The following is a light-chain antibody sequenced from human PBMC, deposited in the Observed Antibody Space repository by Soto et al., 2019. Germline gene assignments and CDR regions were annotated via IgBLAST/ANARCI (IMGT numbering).Light chain of an antibody. V-gene: IGLV3-21*04. CDR1: NIGSKS. Sequence: SYELTQPPSVSVAPVKTARITCGGNNIGSKSVHWYQQKPGQSPVLVIYQDSDRPSGIPERFSGSNSGNTATLTISRVEAGDEADYYCQVWDSSSDHVVFGGGTKLTVL. CDR3: QVWDSSSDHVV. J-gene: IGLJ2*01. CDR2: QDS.